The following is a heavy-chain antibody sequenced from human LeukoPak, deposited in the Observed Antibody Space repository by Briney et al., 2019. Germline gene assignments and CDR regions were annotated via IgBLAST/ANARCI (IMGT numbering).Heavy chain of an antibody. V-gene: IGHV4-34*01. D-gene: IGHD5-12*01. CDR1: GGSFSGYY. J-gene: IGHJ4*02. Sequence: SETLSLTCAVYGGSFSGYYWSWIXQPPGXGLEWIGEINHSGSTNYNPSLKSRVTISVDTSKKQFSLKLSSVTAADTAVHYCARVLVQGNGYSGYDEPFDYWGQGTLVTVSS. CDR2: INHSGST. CDR3: ARVLVQGNGYSGYDEPFDY.